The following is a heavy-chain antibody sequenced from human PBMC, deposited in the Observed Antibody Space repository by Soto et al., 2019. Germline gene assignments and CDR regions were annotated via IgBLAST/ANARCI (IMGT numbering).Heavy chain of an antibody. Sequence: GGSLRLSCAASGFTFSGSAMHWVRQATGKGLEWVGRIRSKANSYATAYAASVKGRFTISRDDSKNTAYLQMNSLKTEDTAVYYCTRSPHNYGDLYYYYYYYMDVWGKGTTVTVSS. J-gene: IGHJ6*03. CDR2: IRSKANSYAT. D-gene: IGHD4-17*01. CDR1: GFTFSGSA. V-gene: IGHV3-73*01. CDR3: TRSPHNYGDLYYYYYYYMDV.